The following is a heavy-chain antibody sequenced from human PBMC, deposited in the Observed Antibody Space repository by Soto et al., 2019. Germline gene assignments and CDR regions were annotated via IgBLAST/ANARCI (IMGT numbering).Heavy chain of an antibody. CDR3: AREGALKPFSS. J-gene: IGHJ5*02. CDR2: IGKSGYPI. V-gene: IGHV3-48*03. CDR1: GFIFSDYE. Sequence: PGGSLRLSCAASGFIFSDYEMNWVRQAPGKGLEWVSFIGKSGYPIHYADSVKGRFTISRDNAKNSVYLQMDSLRVEDTAVYYCAREGALKPFSSWGQGALVTVSS.